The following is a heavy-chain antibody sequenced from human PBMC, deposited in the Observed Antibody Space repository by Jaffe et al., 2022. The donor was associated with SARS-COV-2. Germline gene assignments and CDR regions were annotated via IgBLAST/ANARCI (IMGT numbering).Heavy chain of an antibody. J-gene: IGHJ4*02. V-gene: IGHV1-18*01. CDR1: GYTFTSYG. D-gene: IGHD1-26*01. CDR3: ARDLRAIRELLTGGYFDY. CDR2: ISAYNGNT. Sequence: QVQLVQSGAEVKKPGASVKVSCKASGYTFTSYGISWVRQAPGQGLEWMGWISAYNGNTNYAQKLQGRVTMTTDTSTSTAYMELRSLRSDDTAVYYCARDLRAIRELLTGGYFDYWGQGTLVTVSS.